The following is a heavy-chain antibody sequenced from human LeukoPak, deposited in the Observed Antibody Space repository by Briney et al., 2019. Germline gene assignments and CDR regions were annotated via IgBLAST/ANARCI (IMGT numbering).Heavy chain of an antibody. V-gene: IGHV4-59*01. J-gene: IGHJ3*02. Sequence: SETLSLTCTVSGGSISSYYWSWIRQPPGKGLEWIGYIYYSGSTNYNPSLKSRATISVDTSRNQFSLKLSSVTAADTAVYYCARDLRYVRRSYRTGYVDAFDIWGQGTMVTVSS. CDR2: IYYSGST. CDR3: ARDLRYVRRSYRTGYVDAFDI. D-gene: IGHD3-16*02. CDR1: GGSISSYY.